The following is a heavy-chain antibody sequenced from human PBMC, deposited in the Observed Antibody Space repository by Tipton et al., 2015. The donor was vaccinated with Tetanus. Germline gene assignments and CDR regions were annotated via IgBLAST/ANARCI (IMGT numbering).Heavy chain of an antibody. CDR2: IDYSGRT. D-gene: IGHD3-10*01. CDR1: GGSVSSGDSY. V-gene: IGHV4-61*08. J-gene: IGHJ4*02. CDR3: ATDRRGPGEVRGLDN. Sequence: TLSLTCTVSGGSVSSGDSYWSWIRQPPGKGLEWIAYIDYSGRTNYNPSLKSRLIISIDRSKNQFSLRLSSVTAADTAVYYCATDRRGPGEVRGLDNWGQGTLVTVSS.